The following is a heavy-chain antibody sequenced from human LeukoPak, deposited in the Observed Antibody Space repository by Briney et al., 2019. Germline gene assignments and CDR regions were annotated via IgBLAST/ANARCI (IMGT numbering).Heavy chain of an antibody. V-gene: IGHV1-69*05. Sequence: SVKVSCKASGGTFSSYAISWVRQAPGQGLEWMGGIIPIFGTANYAQKFQGRVTITTDESTSTAYMELSSLRSEDAAVYYCARGRCSSTSCYALFYWGQGTLVTVSS. CDR2: IIPIFGTA. CDR1: GGTFSSYA. CDR3: ARGRCSSTSCYALFY. D-gene: IGHD2-2*01. J-gene: IGHJ4*02.